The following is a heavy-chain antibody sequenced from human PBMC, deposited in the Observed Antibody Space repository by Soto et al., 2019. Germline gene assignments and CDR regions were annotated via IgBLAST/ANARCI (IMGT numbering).Heavy chain of an antibody. D-gene: IGHD2-15*01. V-gene: IGHV1-46*01. J-gene: IGHJ5*02. CDR1: GYTCTSYY. CDR3: ARDSRYCSGGSRYEVWFDP. Sequence: VQLVQSGAEVKKPGVSVKVSCKASGYTCTSYYMHWVRQAPGQGLEWMGIINASGGSTSYAQKFQSRVTMTSHTPTSTGYMELSSLRSEDTAVYYCARDSRYCSGGSRYEVWFDPWGQGTLVTVSP. CDR2: INASGGST.